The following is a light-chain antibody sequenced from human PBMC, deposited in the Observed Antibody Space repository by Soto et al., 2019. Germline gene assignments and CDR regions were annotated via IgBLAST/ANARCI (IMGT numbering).Light chain of an antibody. CDR1: TGAVTSGYY. J-gene: IGLJ3*02. CDR2: STS. Sequence: QTVVTQEPSLTVSPGGTVTLTCASSTGAVTSGYYPNWFQQKPGQAPRALIYSTSNKHFWTPARFSGALLGGKAALTLSGVQPEDEAEYYCLLFYGDYWVFGGGTKLTV. V-gene: IGLV7-43*01. CDR3: LLFYGDYWV.